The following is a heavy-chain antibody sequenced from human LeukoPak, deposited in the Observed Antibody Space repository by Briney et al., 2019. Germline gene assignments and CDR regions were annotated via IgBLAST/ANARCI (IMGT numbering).Heavy chain of an antibody. CDR1: GGTFSSYA. CDR3: ARSTSGYEPFDY. J-gene: IGHJ4*02. CDR2: ISAYNGNT. V-gene: IGHV1-18*01. Sequence: GASVKVSCKASGGTFSSYAITWVRQAPGQGLEWMGWISAYNGNTDYAQKLQDRVTMTTDTSTSTAYMELRSLRSDDTAVYYCARSTSGYEPFDYWGQGTLVTVSS. D-gene: IGHD5-12*01.